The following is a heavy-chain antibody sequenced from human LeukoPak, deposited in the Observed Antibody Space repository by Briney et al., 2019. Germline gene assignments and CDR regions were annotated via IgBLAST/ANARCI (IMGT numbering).Heavy chain of an antibody. CDR1: GGTFSSYA. D-gene: IGHD5-18*01. CDR3: ARGLGRTAMVTRGGVRFDY. CDR2: IIPIFGTA. V-gene: IGHV1-69*13. Sequence: SVKVSCKASGGTFSSYAISWVRQAPGQGLEWMGGIIPIFGTANYAQKFQGRVTITADESTSTAYMELSSLRSEDTAVYYCARGLGRTAMVTRGGVRFDYWGQGTLVTVSS. J-gene: IGHJ4*02.